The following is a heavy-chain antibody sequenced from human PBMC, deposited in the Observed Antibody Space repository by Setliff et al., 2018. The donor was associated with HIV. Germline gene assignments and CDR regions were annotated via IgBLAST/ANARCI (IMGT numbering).Heavy chain of an antibody. Sequence: SETLSLTCTVSGGSISNGYYYWSWIRQPAGKGLEWIGHIYTSGSTKYNPSLKSRVTISVDTSKNQFSLKLSSVTAADTAVYYCARANNDYLYLDYWGQGALVTVSS. CDR1: GGSISNGYYY. J-gene: IGHJ4*02. V-gene: IGHV4-61*09. CDR3: ARANNDYLYLDY. CDR2: IYTSGST. D-gene: IGHD3-16*01.